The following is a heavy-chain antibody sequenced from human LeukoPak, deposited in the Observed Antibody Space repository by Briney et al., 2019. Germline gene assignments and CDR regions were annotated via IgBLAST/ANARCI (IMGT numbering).Heavy chain of an antibody. J-gene: IGHJ4*02. D-gene: IGHD4-17*01. V-gene: IGHV3-30*18. CDR2: ISYDGSNK. CDR3: AKGWSYGDPQINYFDY. Sequence: GGSLRLSCAASGFTFSSYGMHWVRQAPGKGLEWVAVISYDGSNKYYADSVKGRFTISRDNSKNTLYLQMNSLRAEDTAVYYCAKGWSYGDPQINYFDYWGQGTLVTVSS. CDR1: GFTFSSYG.